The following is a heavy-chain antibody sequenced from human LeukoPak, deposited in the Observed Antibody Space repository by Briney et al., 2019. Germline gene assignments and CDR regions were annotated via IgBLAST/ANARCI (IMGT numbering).Heavy chain of an antibody. CDR3: ARSTNLFDY. Sequence: NPSETLSLTCAVSGGSITSYYWNWIRQPPGKGLEWIGDIYYSGSTNYNPSLKSRVTISVDTSKNQFSLKLSSLTAADTAVYYCARSTNLFDYWGQGTLVTVSS. CDR2: IYYSGST. D-gene: IGHD2-8*01. J-gene: IGHJ4*02. V-gene: IGHV4-59*01. CDR1: GGSITSYY.